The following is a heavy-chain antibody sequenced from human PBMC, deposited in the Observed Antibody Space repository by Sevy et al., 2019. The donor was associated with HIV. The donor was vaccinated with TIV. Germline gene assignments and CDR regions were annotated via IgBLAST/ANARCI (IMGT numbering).Heavy chain of an antibody. CDR3: ARDEGGIVVVRHPYGMDV. V-gene: IGHV1-2*02. Sequence: ASLKVSCKASGYTFTGYYMHWVRQAPGQGLEWMGWINPNSGGTNYAQKFQGRVTMTRDTSISTAYMELSRLRSDDTAVYYCARDEGGIVVVRHPYGMDVWGQGTTVTVSS. D-gene: IGHD3-22*01. CDR1: GYTFTGYY. CDR2: INPNSGGT. J-gene: IGHJ6*02.